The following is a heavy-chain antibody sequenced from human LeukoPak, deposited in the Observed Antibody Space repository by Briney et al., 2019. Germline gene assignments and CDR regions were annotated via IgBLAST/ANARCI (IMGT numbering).Heavy chain of an antibody. CDR3: ACMGAAGTRNNWFQP. D-gene: IGHD6-13*01. Sequence: GASVKVSCKASGYTFTSYGISWVRQAPGQGLEWMGWISAYNGNTNYAQKLQGRVTMTTDTSTSTAYMELRSLRSDDTAVYYCACMGAAGTRNNWFQPGGQGTLVTVSS. V-gene: IGHV1-18*01. CDR2: ISAYNGNT. CDR1: GYTFTSYG. J-gene: IGHJ5*02.